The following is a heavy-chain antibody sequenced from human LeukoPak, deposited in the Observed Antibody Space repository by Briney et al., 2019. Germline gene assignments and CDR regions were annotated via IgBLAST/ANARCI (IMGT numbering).Heavy chain of an antibody. CDR3: ARIRRLGMDY. J-gene: IGHJ4*02. Sequence: SETLSLTCAVSGASFSSYYWSWIRQPPGKGLEWIGSIYYSGSTYYNPSLKSRVTISVDTSKNQFSLKLSSVTAADTAVYYCARIRRLGMDYWGQGTLVTVSS. CDR2: IYYSGST. D-gene: IGHD7-27*01. CDR1: GASFSSYY. V-gene: IGHV4-39*01.